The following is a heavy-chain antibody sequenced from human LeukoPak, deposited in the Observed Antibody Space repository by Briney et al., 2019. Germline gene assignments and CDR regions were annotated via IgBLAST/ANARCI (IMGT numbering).Heavy chain of an antibody. J-gene: IGHJ4*02. Sequence: ASVKVSCKASGYTFTGYYMHWVRQAPGQGLEWMGWINPNSGGTNYAQKFQGRVTMTRDTSISTAYMELSRLRSDGTAVYYCARETETGYYDSSGYYTKAYVYFFDYWGQGTLVTVSS. D-gene: IGHD3-22*01. CDR3: ARETETGYYDSSGYYTKAYVYFFDY. CDR1: GYTFTGYY. CDR2: INPNSGGT. V-gene: IGHV1-2*02.